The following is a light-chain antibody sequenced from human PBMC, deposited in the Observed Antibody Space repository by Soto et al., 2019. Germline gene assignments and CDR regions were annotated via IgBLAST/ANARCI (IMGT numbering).Light chain of an antibody. CDR3: QQRSNWPT. J-gene: IGKJ4*01. Sequence: WPQSPATHSFSPLPSSTLSSRASQSVSSYLAWYQQKPGQAPRLLIYDASSWATGIPARFSGSGSGTDFTLTISSLEPEDFAVYYCQQRSNWPTFGGGTKVDIK. V-gene: IGKV3-11*01. CDR1: QSVSSY. CDR2: DAS.